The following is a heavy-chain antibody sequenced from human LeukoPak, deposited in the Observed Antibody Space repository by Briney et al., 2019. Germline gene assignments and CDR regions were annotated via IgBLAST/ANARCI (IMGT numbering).Heavy chain of an antibody. CDR2: TYYRSKWYN. Sequence: QTLSLTCAISGDSVSSNSAAWNRIRQSPSRGLEWLGRTYYRSKWYNDYAVSVKSRITINPDTSKNQFSLQLNSVTPEDTAVYYCARGYSSGWYGGWDYYYYYYMDVWGKGTTVTVSS. CDR3: ARGYSSGWYGGWDYYYYYYMDV. D-gene: IGHD6-19*01. J-gene: IGHJ6*03. CDR1: GDSVSSNSAA. V-gene: IGHV6-1*01.